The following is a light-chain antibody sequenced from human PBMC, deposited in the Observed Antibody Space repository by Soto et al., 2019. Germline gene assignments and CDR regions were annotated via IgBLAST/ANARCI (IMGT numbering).Light chain of an antibody. CDR1: QSVSSS. Sequence: EIVMTQSPATLSVSPGERATLSCRASQSVSSSLAWYQQKPGQAPRLLIYGASTRATGIPARFSGSGSGTEFTLTISSLQSEDFAVYYCQQYNNWPPEYTFGQGNKLEIK. CDR2: GAS. J-gene: IGKJ2*01. CDR3: QQYNNWPPEYT. V-gene: IGKV3-15*01.